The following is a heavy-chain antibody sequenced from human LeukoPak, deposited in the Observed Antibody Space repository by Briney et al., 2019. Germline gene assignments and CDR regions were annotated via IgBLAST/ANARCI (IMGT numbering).Heavy chain of an antibody. Sequence: ASETLSLTCTVSGGSISSYYWGWIRQPPGKELEWIGSIHYSGSTNYNPSLKSRVTISVDTSKNQFSLKLSSVTAADTAVYYCARGYCSGGSCYSYYYYIYMDVWGKGTTVTVSS. D-gene: IGHD2-15*01. CDR3: ARGYCSGGSCYSYYYYIYMDV. CDR2: IHYSGST. J-gene: IGHJ6*03. CDR1: GGSISSYY. V-gene: IGHV4-39*07.